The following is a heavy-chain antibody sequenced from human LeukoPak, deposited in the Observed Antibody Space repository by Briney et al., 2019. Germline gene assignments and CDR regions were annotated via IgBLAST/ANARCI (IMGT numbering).Heavy chain of an antibody. CDR2: IYHSGST. V-gene: IGHV4-30-2*01. CDR1: GGSISSGGYS. D-gene: IGHD3-3*01. Sequence: SETLSLTCAVSGGSISSGGYSWSWIRQPPGKGLEWIGYIYHSGSTYYNPSLKSRVTISVDTSKNQFSLKLSSVTAADTAVYYCARGGDFWSGPDYYYYYGMDVWGQGTTVTVSS. J-gene: IGHJ6*02. CDR3: ARGGDFWSGPDYYYYYGMDV.